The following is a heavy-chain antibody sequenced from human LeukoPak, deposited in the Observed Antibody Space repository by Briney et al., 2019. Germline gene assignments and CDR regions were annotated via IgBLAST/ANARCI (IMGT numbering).Heavy chain of an antibody. V-gene: IGHV5-51*01. CDR3: ARRRGASGNVNWFDP. D-gene: IGHD3-10*01. CDR2: IYPDDSDT. J-gene: IGHJ5*02. Sequence: GESLKISCETSGYSFTTYWIGWVRQRPGTGLEWVGAIYPDDSDTRYSPSFQGQVAISADRSIRTAYLKWDSLKASDTGMYYCARRRGASGNVNWFDPWGQGTLVTVSS. CDR1: GYSFTTYW.